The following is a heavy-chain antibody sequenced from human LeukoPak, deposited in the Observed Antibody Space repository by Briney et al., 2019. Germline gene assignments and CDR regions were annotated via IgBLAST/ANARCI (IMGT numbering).Heavy chain of an antibody. CDR1: GFTFSSYS. V-gene: IGHV3-48*01. D-gene: IGHD3-22*01. CDR3: ASEPDYDSSGYHRLFDY. CDR2: ISSSSSTI. Sequence: GGSLRLSCAASGFTFSSYSMNWVRQAPGKGLEWVSYISSSSSTIYYADSVKGRFTISRDNAKNSLYLQMNSLRAEDTAVYCCASEPDYDSSGYHRLFDYWGQGTLVTVSS. J-gene: IGHJ4*02.